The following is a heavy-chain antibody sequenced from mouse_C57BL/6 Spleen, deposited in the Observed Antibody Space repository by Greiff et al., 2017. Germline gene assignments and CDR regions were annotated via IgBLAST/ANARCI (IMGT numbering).Heavy chain of an antibody. CDR1: GYTFTSYG. D-gene: IGHD2-10*02. CDR2: IYPRSGNT. Sequence: QVHVKQSGAELARPGASVKLSCKASGYTFTSYGISWVKQRTGQGLEWIGEIYPRSGNTYYNEKFKGKATLTADKSSSTAYMELRIRTSKYSAVYVCAPVYGSYSYYAIDYWGQGTSVTVSA. J-gene: IGHJ4*01. CDR3: APVYGSYSYYAIDY. V-gene: IGHV1-81*01.